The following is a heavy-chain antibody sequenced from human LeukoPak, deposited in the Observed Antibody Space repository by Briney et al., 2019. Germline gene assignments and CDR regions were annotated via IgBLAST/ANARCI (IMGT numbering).Heavy chain of an antibody. V-gene: IGHV4-59*12. CDR1: GGSISSYY. D-gene: IGHD3-22*01. Sequence: PSETLSLTCTVSGGSISSYYWSWIRQPPGKGLEWIGYIYYSGSTNYNPSLKSRVTISVDTSKNQFSLKLSSVTAADTAVYYCARGDSGDSSGYSSESSNWFDPWGQGTLVTVSS. CDR2: IYYSGST. J-gene: IGHJ5*02. CDR3: ARGDSGDSSGYSSESSNWFDP.